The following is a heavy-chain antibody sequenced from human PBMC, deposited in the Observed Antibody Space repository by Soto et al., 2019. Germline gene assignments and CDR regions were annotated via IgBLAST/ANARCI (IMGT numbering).Heavy chain of an antibody. Sequence: SETLSLTCAVSGGSISSSSWWTWVRQPPGKGLEWVAEIFHSGSTNYNPSLKSRVTISVDKSKNQFSLKLTSVTAADTAVYYCARDSESCGGDCYYLAYWGQGTLVTVSS. D-gene: IGHD2-21*02. CDR1: GGSISSSSW. J-gene: IGHJ4*02. V-gene: IGHV4-4*02. CDR2: IFHSGST. CDR3: ARDSESCGGDCYYLAY.